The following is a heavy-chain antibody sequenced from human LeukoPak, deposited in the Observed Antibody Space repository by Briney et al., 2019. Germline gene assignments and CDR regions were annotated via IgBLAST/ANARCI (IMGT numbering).Heavy chain of an antibody. J-gene: IGHJ6*03. V-gene: IGHV1-69*05. Sequence: ASVKVSCKASGGTFSSYAISWVRQAPGQGLEWMGGIIPIFGTANYAQKFQGRVTITTDESTSTAYMELSSLRSEDSAVYYCARDSPTMARGVIGYYMDVWGKGTTVTVSS. CDR2: IIPIFGTA. CDR3: ARDSPTMARGVIGYYMDV. CDR1: GGTFSSYA. D-gene: IGHD3-10*01.